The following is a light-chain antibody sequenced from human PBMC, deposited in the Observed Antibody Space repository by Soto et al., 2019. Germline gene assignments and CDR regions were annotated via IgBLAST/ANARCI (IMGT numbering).Light chain of an antibody. J-gene: IGKJ1*01. Sequence: DIQMTQSPSSVSASLGDRVTISCQASQGISRSLAWYKQKTWKDHKLLIYAASRLQSGVQSRISGSGAGKEFTLTISRMQPDDFATYYGQKYKSYWTVGQGTKVDI. CDR2: AAS. CDR3: QKYKSYWT. CDR1: QGISRS. V-gene: IGKV1D-16*01.